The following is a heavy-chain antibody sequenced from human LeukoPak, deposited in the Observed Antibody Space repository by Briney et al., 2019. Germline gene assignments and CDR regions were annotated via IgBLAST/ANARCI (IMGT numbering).Heavy chain of an antibody. Sequence: SVKVSCKASGGTFSSYAISWVRQAPGQGLEWVGGIVPIFGTANYAQKFQGRVTITADESTSTAYMELSSLRSEDTAVYYCARARRDGYNFLFDYWGQGTLVTVSS. J-gene: IGHJ4*02. D-gene: IGHD5-24*01. CDR3: ARARRDGYNFLFDY. CDR2: IVPIFGTA. CDR1: GGTFSSYA. V-gene: IGHV1-69*13.